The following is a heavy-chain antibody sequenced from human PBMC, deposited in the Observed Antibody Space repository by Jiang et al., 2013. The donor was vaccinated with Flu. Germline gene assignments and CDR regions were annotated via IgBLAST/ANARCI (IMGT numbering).Heavy chain of an antibody. V-gene: IGHV1-8*01. D-gene: IGHD3-16*02. Sequence: SGAEVKKPGASVKVSCKASGYTFTSYDINWVRQATGQGLEWMGWMNPNSGNTGYAQKFQGRVTMTRNTSISTAYMELSSLRSEDTAVYYCARKGSSSLAGYPYYYYGMDVWGQGTTVTVSS. CDR3: ARKGSSSLAGYPYYYYGMDV. CDR2: MNPNSGNT. J-gene: IGHJ6*02. CDR1: GYTFTSYD.